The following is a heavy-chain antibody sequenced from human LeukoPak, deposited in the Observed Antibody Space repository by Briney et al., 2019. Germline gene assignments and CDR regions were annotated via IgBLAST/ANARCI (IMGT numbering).Heavy chain of an antibody. CDR3: AKWGCSGGSCDPFDY. CDR1: GFTFSSYA. J-gene: IGHJ4*02. D-gene: IGHD2-15*01. V-gene: IGHV3-23*01. CDR2: ISGTGNRT. Sequence: GGSLRLSCAASGFTFSSYAMGWVRQAPGKGLEWVSAISGTGNRTYYADSVKGRFTISRDNSKNTLYLQMDSLRAEDTAVYYCAKWGCSGGSCDPFDYWGQGTLVTVSS.